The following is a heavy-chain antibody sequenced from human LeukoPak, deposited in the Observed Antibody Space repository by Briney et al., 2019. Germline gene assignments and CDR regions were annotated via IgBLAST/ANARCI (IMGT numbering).Heavy chain of an antibody. J-gene: IGHJ4*02. CDR3: ARDYYDFWSGYSSFDY. D-gene: IGHD3-3*01. V-gene: IGHV4-34*01. Sequence: SETLSLTCAVYGGSFSGYSWSWIRQPPGKGLEWIGEINHSGSTKYNPSLKSRVTISVDTSKNQFSLKLSSVTAADTAVYYCARDYYDFWSGYSSFDYWGQGTLVTVSS. CDR1: GGSFSGYS. CDR2: INHSGST.